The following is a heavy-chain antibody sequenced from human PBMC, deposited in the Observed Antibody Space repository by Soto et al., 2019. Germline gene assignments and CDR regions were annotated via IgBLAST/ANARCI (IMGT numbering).Heavy chain of an antibody. CDR1: GGSISSYY. CDR3: ARAGNYDYYYVMDV. D-gene: IGHD1-26*01. V-gene: IGHV4-4*07. Sequence: GGSISSYYWKWLRQPGGKGREWIARIWTSGSTNLNPSPKTRGPLSVDTSKGQFSLKLSSVTAADTAVYYCARAGNYDYYYVMDVWGQGTTVTVS. J-gene: IGHJ6*02. CDR2: IWTSGST.